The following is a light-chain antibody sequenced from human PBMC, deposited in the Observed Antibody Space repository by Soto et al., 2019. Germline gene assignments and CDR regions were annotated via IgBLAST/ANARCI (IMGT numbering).Light chain of an antibody. CDR3: QQYGSVTWT. J-gene: IGKJ1*01. CDR1: QSVSSSY. V-gene: IGKV3-20*01. Sequence: EIVLTQSPGTLSLSPGERATLSCRASQSVSSSYLAWYQQKPGQAPGLLIYGASSRATGIPDRFSGSGSGTDFTLTISRLEPEDFAVYYCQQYGSVTWTFGQGTKVEIK. CDR2: GAS.